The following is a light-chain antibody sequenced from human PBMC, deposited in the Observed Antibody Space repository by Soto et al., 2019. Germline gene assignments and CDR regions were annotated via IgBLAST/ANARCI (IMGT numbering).Light chain of an antibody. J-gene: IGKJ3*01. Sequence: DIQMTQSPSSLSASVGDRVTITCRASQSISSYLNWYQQKPGKAPKLLIYAASSLQSGVPSRFSGSGSGTDFTLTISSLQPEDSATYYCQQSYGSPPFTFGPGTRVDI. CDR2: AAS. CDR1: QSISSY. CDR3: QQSYGSPPFT. V-gene: IGKV1-39*01.